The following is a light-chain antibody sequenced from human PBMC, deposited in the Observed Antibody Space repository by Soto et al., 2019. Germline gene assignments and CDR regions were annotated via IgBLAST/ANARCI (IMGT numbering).Light chain of an antibody. CDR3: SSYTSSSMVV. CDR1: SSDVGGYNY. J-gene: IGLJ2*01. CDR2: DVS. Sequence: QSALTQPASVSGSPGQSITISCTGTSSDVGGYNYVSWYQQHPGKAPKLMIYDVSNRPSGVSNRFSGSKSGNTASLTLSGLQAEDEADYYCSSYTSSSMVVFGGGTQLTVL. V-gene: IGLV2-14*01.